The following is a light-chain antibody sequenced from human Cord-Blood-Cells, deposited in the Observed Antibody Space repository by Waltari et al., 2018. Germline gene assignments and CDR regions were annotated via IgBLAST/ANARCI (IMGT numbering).Light chain of an antibody. V-gene: IGLV2-14*01. CDR2: DVS. J-gene: IGLJ3*02. CDR1: SSVVGGSTY. Sequence: QSALTQPASVSGSPGQSTTISCTGTSSVVGGSTYVPWYQQHPGKAPKLMTYDVSNRPSGVSNRFSGSKSGNTASLTIAGLQAEDEADYYCSSYTSSSTLVFGGGTKLTVL. CDR3: SSYTSSSTLV.